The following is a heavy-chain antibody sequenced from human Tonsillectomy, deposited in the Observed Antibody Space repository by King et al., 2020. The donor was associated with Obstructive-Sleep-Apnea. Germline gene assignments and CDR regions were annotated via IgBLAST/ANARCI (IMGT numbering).Heavy chain of an antibody. CDR3: AREGAVGGHFDR. J-gene: IGHJ2*01. CDR1: GGSISSYY. CDR2: IYYSGST. V-gene: IGHV4-59*01. Sequence: QLQESGPGLVKPSETLSLTCTVSGGSISSYYWSWIRQPPGKGLEWIGYIYYSGSTNYNPSLKSRVTISVDTSKNQFSLKLSSVTAADTAVYYCAREGAVGGHFDRWGRGTLVTVSS. D-gene: IGHD1-26*01.